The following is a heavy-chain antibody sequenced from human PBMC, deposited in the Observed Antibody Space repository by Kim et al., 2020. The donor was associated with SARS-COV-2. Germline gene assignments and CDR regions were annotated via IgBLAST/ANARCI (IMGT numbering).Heavy chain of an antibody. CDR1: GFTFSDYY. Sequence: GGSLRLSCAASGFTFSDYYMDWVRQAPGKGLQWLGRNRDKANRYTTEYAASVQGRFTISRDESTNSVYLQMNSLQTEDSAVYYCARGAGAGNPYKYFYGMDVWGEGTTVIVSS. CDR2: NRDKANRYTT. V-gene: IGHV3-72*01. D-gene: IGHD1-1*01. J-gene: IGHJ6*04. CDR3: ARGAGAGNPYKYFYGMDV.